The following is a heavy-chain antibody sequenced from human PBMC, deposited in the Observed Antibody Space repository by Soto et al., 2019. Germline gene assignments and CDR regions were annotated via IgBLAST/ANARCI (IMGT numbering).Heavy chain of an antibody. V-gene: IGHV1-69*12. CDR2: IIPMSGTT. Sequence: QVHLVQSGAEVKKPGSSVKVSCKASGGAFTSYSFHWVRQAPGQGLEWMGGIIPMSGTTNYALKFQGRVTMTADVPTNTAYIELSSLGAEDTAVYYCARAIPGLDYWGQGTLVTVSS. D-gene: IGHD7-27*01. CDR3: ARAIPGLDY. J-gene: IGHJ4*02. CDR1: GGAFTSYS.